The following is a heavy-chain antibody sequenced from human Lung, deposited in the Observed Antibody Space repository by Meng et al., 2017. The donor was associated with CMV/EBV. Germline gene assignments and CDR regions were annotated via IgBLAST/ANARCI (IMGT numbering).Heavy chain of an antibody. V-gene: IGHV1-8*01. CDR2: MNPNSGNT. Sequence: AXVXVSXXASGYTFTTYDINWVRQATGQGLERMGWMNPNSGNTGYAQKFQGRVAMTRVTSISTAYMELSSLTSDDTAVYYCARTRIEVEPDGTKIKYYNYGMDVWGQGTTVXVSS. CDR1: GYTFTTYD. J-gene: IGHJ6*02. D-gene: IGHD2-15*01. CDR3: ARTRIEVEPDGTKIKYYNYGMDV.